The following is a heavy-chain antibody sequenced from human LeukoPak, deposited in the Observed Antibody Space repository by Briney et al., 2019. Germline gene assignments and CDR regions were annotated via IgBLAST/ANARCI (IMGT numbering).Heavy chain of an antibody. D-gene: IGHD1-26*01. Sequence: ASVMVSCKASGYTFTDYYMHWVRQAPGQGLEWMGWINPNSGGTNSAQKFQGRVTMTRDTSISTAYMELNRLRSDDTAVYYCARLVRNVGATDFDCWGQGTLVTVSS. CDR1: GYTFTDYY. V-gene: IGHV1-2*02. J-gene: IGHJ4*02. CDR2: INPNSGGT. CDR3: ARLVRNVGATDFDC.